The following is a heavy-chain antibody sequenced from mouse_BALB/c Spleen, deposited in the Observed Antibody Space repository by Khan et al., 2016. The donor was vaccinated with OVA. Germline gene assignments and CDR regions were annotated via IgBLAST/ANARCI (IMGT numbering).Heavy chain of an antibody. J-gene: IGHJ2*01. CDR3: ASGGLLLRYPDYFDY. CDR1: GYSITSDYV. V-gene: IGHV3-2*02. CDR2: ISYSGNT. Sequence: VQLQQSGPDLLKPSQSLSLTCTVTGYSITSDYVCNWIRQFPGNKLEWIAYISYSGNTTYNPSLKSRFSFTLDTSQNPAYLQLNYVTTEDTATYYCASGGLLLRYPDYFDYWGQGTTLTVSS. D-gene: IGHD1-1*01.